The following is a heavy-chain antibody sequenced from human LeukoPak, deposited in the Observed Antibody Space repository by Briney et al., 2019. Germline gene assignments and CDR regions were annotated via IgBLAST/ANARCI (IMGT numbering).Heavy chain of an antibody. V-gene: IGHV4-34*01. Sequence: SETLSLTCAVYGESFSSYYWSWIRQPPGKGLEWIGKTNHFGSTNYNPSLNSLVTISVDMSKNQFSLKLTSVTAADTAVYYCARLIYYDTSGYLDYWGQGSLVTVSS. J-gene: IGHJ4*02. D-gene: IGHD3-22*01. CDR3: ARLIYYDTSGYLDY. CDR1: GESFSSYY. CDR2: TNHFGST.